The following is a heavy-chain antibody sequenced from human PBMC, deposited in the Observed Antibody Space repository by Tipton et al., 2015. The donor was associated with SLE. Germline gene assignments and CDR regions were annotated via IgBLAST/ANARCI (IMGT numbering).Heavy chain of an antibody. CDR1: GYTFTGYH. CDR3: ARDSWVVTDNWFDP. J-gene: IGHJ5*02. CDR2: INPNNGGT. D-gene: IGHD3-22*01. Sequence: QSGAEVKKPGASVKVSCKASGYTFTGYHIHWVRQAPGQGLEWMGWINPNNGGTNYTQKFQGRVTLTRDTSISTAYMELSRLRSDDTAVYYCARDSWVVTDNWFDPRGQGTLVTVSS. V-gene: IGHV1-2*02.